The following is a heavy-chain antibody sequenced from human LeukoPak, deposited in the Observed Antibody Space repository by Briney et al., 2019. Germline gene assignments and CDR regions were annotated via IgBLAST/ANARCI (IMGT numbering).Heavy chain of an antibody. V-gene: IGHV1-69*13. D-gene: IGHD3-9*01. J-gene: IGHJ4*02. Sequence: SVKVSCKASGGTFSNYAISWVRQAPGQGLEWMGGIIPLFDTADYAQKFQGRLTITADESTSTAYMELSSLRAEDTAVYYCARDLVGSHTGYSSGAWDYWGQGTLVTVSA. CDR3: ARDLVGSHTGYSSGAWDY. CDR2: IIPLFDTA. CDR1: GGTFSNYA.